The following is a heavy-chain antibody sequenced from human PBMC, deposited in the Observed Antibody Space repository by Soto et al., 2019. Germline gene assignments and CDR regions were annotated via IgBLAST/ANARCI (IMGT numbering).Heavy chain of an antibody. Sequence: GGSRRRSWAASGFTFSSYAMHGVRQAPGKGLEWVAAISYDGSNKYYVDSVKGRFTISRDNSKNTLYLQMNSLRAEDTAVYYCARGPSSLTRFDYWGQGTLVTVSS. CDR1: GFTFSSYA. D-gene: IGHD2-2*01. CDR3: ARGPSSLTRFDY. CDR2: ISYDGSNK. V-gene: IGHV3-30-3*01. J-gene: IGHJ4*02.